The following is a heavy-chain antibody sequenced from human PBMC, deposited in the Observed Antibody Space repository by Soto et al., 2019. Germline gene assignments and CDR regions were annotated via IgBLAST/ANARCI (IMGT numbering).Heavy chain of an antibody. V-gene: IGHV5-51*01. CDR2: IYPGDSDT. D-gene: IGHD2-2*01. CDR3: ARGIDCSSTSCYNYYYGMDV. J-gene: IGHJ6*02. Sequence: KGLGWMGIIYPGDSDTRYSPSFQGQVTISADKSISTAYLQWSSLKASDTAMYYCARGIDCSSTSCYNYYYGMDVWGQGTTVTVS.